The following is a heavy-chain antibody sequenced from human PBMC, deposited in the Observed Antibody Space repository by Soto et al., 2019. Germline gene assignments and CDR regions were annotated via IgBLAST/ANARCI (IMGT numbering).Heavy chain of an antibody. J-gene: IGHJ4*02. Sequence: QLQLQESGSGLVKPSQTLSLTCAVSGGSISSGGYSWSWIRQPPGKGLEWIGYIYHSGSTYYNPSPKXRXTXXLDRSKNQFSLKLSSVTAADTAVYYCAGGWLRADYWGQGTLVTVSS. V-gene: IGHV4-30-2*01. CDR1: GGSISSGGYS. D-gene: IGHD5-12*01. CDR2: IYHSGST. CDR3: AGGWLRADY.